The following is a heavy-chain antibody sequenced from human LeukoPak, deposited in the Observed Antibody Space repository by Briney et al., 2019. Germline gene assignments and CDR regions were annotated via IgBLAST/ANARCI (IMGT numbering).Heavy chain of an antibody. V-gene: IGHV3-30*03. Sequence: GRSLRLSCAASGFTFRTYSIHWVRQAPGKGLEWVTVVSADGRTQLYSDSVKGRFTVSRDNSLNTLHLQMNSLKTEDTAVYYCARDMVVDIVVALFDYWGQGTLVTVSS. D-gene: IGHD2-2*03. CDR1: GFTFRTYS. J-gene: IGHJ4*02. CDR3: ARDMVVDIVVALFDY. CDR2: VSADGRTQ.